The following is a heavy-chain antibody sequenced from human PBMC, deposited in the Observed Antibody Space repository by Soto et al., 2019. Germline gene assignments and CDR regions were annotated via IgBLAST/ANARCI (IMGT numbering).Heavy chain of an antibody. V-gene: IGHV3-23*01. CDR2: ISGNGIAT. CDR1: VFIFSDHA. J-gene: IGHJ5*02. Sequence: PVGSLRLSCEASVFIFSDHAMSWVRHSPGKGLEWVSAISGNGIATYYADSVKGRFTISRDNSKNTLYLQMNRLRADDTAVYYCARDAINMVRGHNNWFEPWGQGTLFSVSS. D-gene: IGHD3-10*01. CDR3: ARDAINMVRGHNNWFEP.